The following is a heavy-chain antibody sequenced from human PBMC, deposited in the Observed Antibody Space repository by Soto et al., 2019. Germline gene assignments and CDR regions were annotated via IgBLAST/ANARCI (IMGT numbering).Heavy chain of an antibody. V-gene: IGHV3-9*01. CDR2: INWNSAGI. Sequence: EVLLVESGGGLVQPGRSLRLSCAASGFTFDDFAMHWVRQAPGKGLEWVSGINWNSAGIGYADSVKGRFTISRDNAKNSLFLQMNSLRPEDTSFYYCAKAPRGYYYHYGRDVWGQGTTVTVSS. D-gene: IGHD2-15*01. J-gene: IGHJ6*02. CDR1: GFTFDDFA. CDR3: AKAPRGYYYHYGRDV.